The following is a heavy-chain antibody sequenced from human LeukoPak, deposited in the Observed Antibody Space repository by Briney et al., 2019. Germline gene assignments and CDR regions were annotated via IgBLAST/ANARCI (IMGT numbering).Heavy chain of an antibody. V-gene: IGHV3-74*01. CDR2: IYSDGGST. CDR3: ARAGGGYPYYYYYYTDV. D-gene: IGHD1-26*01. CDR1: GFTLTSFW. J-gene: IGHJ6*03. Sequence: GGSLRLSCAVSGFTLTSFWMHWVRRAPGGGVVWVSCIYSDGGSTNYADSVKGRFTISRDNAKNTLFLQMNSLRAEDTAVYYCARAGGGYPYYYYYYTDVWGKGTTVTVTS.